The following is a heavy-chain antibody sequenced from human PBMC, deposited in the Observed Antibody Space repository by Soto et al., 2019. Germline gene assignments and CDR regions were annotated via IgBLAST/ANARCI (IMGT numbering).Heavy chain of an antibody. CDR2: IIPIFGTA. D-gene: IGHD2-15*01. CDR1: GGTFSSYA. J-gene: IGHJ4*02. V-gene: IGHV1-69*13. Sequence: SVKVSCKASGGTFSSYAISWARQAPGQGLEWMGGIIPIFGTANYAQKFQGRVTITADESTSTAYMELSSLRSEDTAVYYCARSPRLRGSPADSFGWGQGTLVTVS. CDR3: ARSPRLRGSPADSFG.